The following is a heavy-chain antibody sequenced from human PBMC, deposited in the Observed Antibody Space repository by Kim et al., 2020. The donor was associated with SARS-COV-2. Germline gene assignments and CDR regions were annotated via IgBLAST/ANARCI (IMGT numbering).Heavy chain of an antibody. CDR3: ARDVYDLLTGYYYTFSSSGFDP. CDR1: GFTFSSYA. V-gene: IGHV3-30*04. Sequence: GGSLRLSCAASGFTFSSYAMHWVRQAPGKGLEWVALISYDGSNEYYADSVKGRFTISRDNSKNTLYLQMNSLRAEDTAVYYCARDVYDLLTGYYYTFSSSGFDPWGQGTLVTVSS. CDR2: ISYDGSNE. D-gene: IGHD3-9*01. J-gene: IGHJ5*02.